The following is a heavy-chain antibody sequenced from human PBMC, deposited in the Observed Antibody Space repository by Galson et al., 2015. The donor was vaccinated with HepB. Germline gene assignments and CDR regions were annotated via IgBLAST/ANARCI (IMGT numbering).Heavy chain of an antibody. J-gene: IGHJ4*02. Sequence: SLRLSCAASGFTVSSNYMSWVRQAPGKGLEWVSVIYSGGSTYYADSVKGRFTISRHNSKNTLYLQINSLRAEDTAVYYCAIRSSGWYTGEYYFDYWGQGTLVTVSS. CDR3: AIRSSGWYTGEYYFDY. CDR1: GFTVSSNY. CDR2: IYSGGST. V-gene: IGHV3-53*01. D-gene: IGHD6-19*01.